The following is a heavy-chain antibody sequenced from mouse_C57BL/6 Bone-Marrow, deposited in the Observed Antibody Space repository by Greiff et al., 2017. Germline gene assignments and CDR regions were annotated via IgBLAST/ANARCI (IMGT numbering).Heavy chain of an antibody. V-gene: IGHV7-1*01. CDR1: GFTFSDFY. Sequence: EVKLVESGGGLVQSGRSLRLSCATSGFTFSDFYMEWVRQAPGKGLEWIAASRNKANDYTTEYSASVKGRFIVSRDTSQSILYLQMNALRAEDTAIYYCARDSYYYGSSSYWYFDVWGTGTTVTVSS. CDR3: ARDSYYYGSSSYWYFDV. J-gene: IGHJ1*03. D-gene: IGHD1-1*01. CDR2: SRNKANDYTT.